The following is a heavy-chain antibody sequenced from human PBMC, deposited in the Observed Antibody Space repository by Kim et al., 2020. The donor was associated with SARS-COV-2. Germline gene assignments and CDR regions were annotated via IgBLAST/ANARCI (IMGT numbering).Heavy chain of an antibody. Sequence: GGSLRLSCAASGFIFHTYAMHWARQTPGKGLEYVSAISSNGFDTYYADSVRGRFTISRDNSKNTLFLQMGSLRPEDMGVYYCAREGRHCSGTACYVFDYWGQGTLATLSS. CDR1: GFIFHTYA. D-gene: IGHD2-2*01. J-gene: IGHJ4*02. CDR2: ISSNGFDT. V-gene: IGHV3-64*02. CDR3: AREGRHCSGTACYVFDY.